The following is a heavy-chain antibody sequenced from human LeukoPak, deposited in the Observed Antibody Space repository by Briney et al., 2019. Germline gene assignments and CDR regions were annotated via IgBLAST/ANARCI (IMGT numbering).Heavy chain of an antibody. D-gene: IGHD6-13*01. Sequence: SETLSLTCTVSGDSISSRTYYWGWIRQPPGKGLEWIGSIYYNGATYYNPSLKSRVSTSLDTSKNQFSLKLGSVTAADTAVYYCARDQDSSSLLDYWGQGTLVTVSS. CDR2: IYYNGAT. CDR3: ARDQDSSSLLDY. J-gene: IGHJ4*02. CDR1: GDSISSRTYY. V-gene: IGHV4-39*07.